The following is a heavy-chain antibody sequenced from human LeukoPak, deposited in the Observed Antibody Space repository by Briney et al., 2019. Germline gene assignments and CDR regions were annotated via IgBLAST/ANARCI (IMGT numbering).Heavy chain of an antibody. CDR2: INQDGSKK. CDR1: RFTFSNYW. J-gene: IGHJ4*02. D-gene: IGHD2-21*02. CDR3: AKWGPYCVGDYCPALDS. V-gene: IGHV3-7*01. Sequence: GGSLRLSCVASRFTFSNYWMSWVRQAPGKGLEWVANINQDGSKKRYADSMKGRFTISRDNAKESLYLQLNSLRAEDTAVYYCAKWGPYCVGDYCPALDSWGPGTLVTVSS.